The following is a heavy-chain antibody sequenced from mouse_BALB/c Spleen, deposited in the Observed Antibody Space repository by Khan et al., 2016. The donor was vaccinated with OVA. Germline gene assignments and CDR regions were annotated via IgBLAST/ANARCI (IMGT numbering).Heavy chain of an antibody. CDR2: INPSNGYT. D-gene: IGHD2-14*01. CDR3: VRDGAYHRNDGWFAY. CDR1: GYTFTSYT. V-gene: IGHV1-4*01. J-gene: IGHJ3*01. Sequence: QVQLQQSGAELARPGASVKMSCKASGYTFTSYTIHWIKLRPGQGLEWIGFINPSNGYTNYNQKFKDKATLTADKSSTTVYMQLSSLTSDDSAFYNGVRDGAYHRNDGWFAYWGQGTLVTVSA.